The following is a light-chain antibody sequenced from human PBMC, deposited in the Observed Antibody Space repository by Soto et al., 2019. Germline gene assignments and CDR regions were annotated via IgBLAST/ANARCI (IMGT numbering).Light chain of an antibody. J-gene: IGKJ2*01. Sequence: EIVMTQSPATLSVSPGERATLSCRASQSVSSNLAWYQQKPGQAPRLLIYGASTRATGIPARFSGSGSGTESTLTITSLQSEDFAVYYYQQYNNWPPGQNTFGQGTKLEIK. CDR3: QQYNNWPPGQNT. CDR2: GAS. V-gene: IGKV3-15*01. CDR1: QSVSSN.